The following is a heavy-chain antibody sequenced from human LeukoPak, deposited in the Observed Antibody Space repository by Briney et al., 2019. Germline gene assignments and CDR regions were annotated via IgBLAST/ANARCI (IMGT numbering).Heavy chain of an antibody. CDR3: AREFPYYYDSSGYPDY. J-gene: IGHJ4*02. D-gene: IGHD3-22*01. V-gene: IGHV4-59*12. Sequence: PSETLSLTCTVSGGSISSYYWSWIRQPPGKGLEWIGYIYYSGSTNYNPSLKSRVTISVDTSKNQFSLKLSSVTAADTAVYYCAREFPYYYDSSGYPDYWGQGTLVTVSS. CDR1: GGSISSYY. CDR2: IYYSGST.